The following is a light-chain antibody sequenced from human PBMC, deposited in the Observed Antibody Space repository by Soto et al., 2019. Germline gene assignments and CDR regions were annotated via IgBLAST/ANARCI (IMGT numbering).Light chain of an antibody. V-gene: IGLV2-8*01. Sequence: QSVLTQPPSASGSPGQSVTISCTGTSSDVGGYNYVSWYQQHPGKAPKLMIYEVSKRPSGVPDRFSGSKSGNTASLTVSGLQAEDEADYYCSSYAGSNTPDVFGTGTKGTVL. CDR2: EVS. CDR3: SSYAGSNTPDV. CDR1: SSDVGGYNY. J-gene: IGLJ1*01.